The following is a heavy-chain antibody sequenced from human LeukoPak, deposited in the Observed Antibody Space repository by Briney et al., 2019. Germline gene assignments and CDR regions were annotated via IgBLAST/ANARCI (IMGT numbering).Heavy chain of an antibody. J-gene: IGHJ5*02. CDR1: GGSISSYY. Sequence: PSETLSLTCTVSGGSISSYYWSWLRQPPGKGLEWIGYIYYSGSTNYNTSLKSRVTISVDTSQNQFSLRLSSLAAAGPAVDYWSRGHYGILTGYGWFELWGQGTLVSVSS. CDR3: SRGHYGILTGYGWFEL. CDR2: IYYSGST. D-gene: IGHD3-9*01. V-gene: IGHV4-59*12.